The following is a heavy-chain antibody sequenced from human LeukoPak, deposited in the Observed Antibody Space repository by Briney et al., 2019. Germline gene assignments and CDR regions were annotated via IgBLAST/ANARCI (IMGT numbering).Heavy chain of an antibody. Sequence: SGPTLVNPTQTLTLTCTLSGFSLSSGAVGVGWIRQPPGGALEWLGAIYENDEKLYSSSLQNRLSITKDTSKNQVVLTMANMEPVDTATYYCAHRRRGVASDIWGQGTKVAVSS. CDR3: AHRRRGVASDI. D-gene: IGHD2-15*01. V-gene: IGHV2-5*01. CDR2: IYENDEK. CDR1: GFSLSSGAVG. J-gene: IGHJ3*02.